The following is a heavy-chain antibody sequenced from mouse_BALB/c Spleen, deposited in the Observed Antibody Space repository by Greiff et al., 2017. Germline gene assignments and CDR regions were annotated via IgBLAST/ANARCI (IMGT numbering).Heavy chain of an antibody. Sequence: VQLVESGAELVKPGASVKMSCKASGYTFTSYWMHWVKQRPGQGLEWIGVIDPSDSYTSYNQKFKGKATLTVDTSSSTAYMQLSSLTSEDSAVYYCTRRGGYYPHWYFDVWGAGTTVTVSS. CDR2: IDPSDSYT. CDR1: GYTFTSYW. D-gene: IGHD2-3*01. J-gene: IGHJ1*01. CDR3: TRRGGYYPHWYFDV. V-gene: IGHV1S127*01.